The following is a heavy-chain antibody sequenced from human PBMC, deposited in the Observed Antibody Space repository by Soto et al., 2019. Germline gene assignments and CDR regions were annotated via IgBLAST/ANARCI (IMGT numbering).Heavy chain of an antibody. CDR3: ARARDIVLVPAVNGVDV. CDR2: VNHGGTS. Sequence: SETLSLTCAVHGGSFSGYYWDWIRQPPGKGLEWIGEVNHGGTSNYNPSLKSRVTISRDNAKNSLYLQMNSLRAEDTAVYYCARARDIVLVPAVNGVDVWGQGTTVTVSS. V-gene: IGHV4-34*01. CDR1: GGSFSGYY. J-gene: IGHJ6*02. D-gene: IGHD2-2*01.